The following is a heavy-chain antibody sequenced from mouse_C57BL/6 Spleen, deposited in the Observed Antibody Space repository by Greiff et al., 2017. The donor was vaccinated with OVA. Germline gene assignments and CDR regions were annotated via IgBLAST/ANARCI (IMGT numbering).Heavy chain of an antibody. J-gene: IGHJ4*01. CDR2: IYPGDGDT. V-gene: IGHV1-80*01. Sequence: VQLQQSGAELVKPGASVKISCKASGYAFSSYWMNWVKQRPGKGLEWIGQIYPGDGDTNYNGKFKGKATLTADKSSSTAYMQLSSLTSEDSAVYFCARWGIGVYSYAMDYWGQGTSVTVSS. CDR1: GYAFSSYW. CDR3: ARWGIGVYSYAMDY. D-gene: IGHD2-10*02.